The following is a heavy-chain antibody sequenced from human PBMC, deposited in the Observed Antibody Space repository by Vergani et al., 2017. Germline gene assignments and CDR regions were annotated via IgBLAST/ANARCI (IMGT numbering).Heavy chain of an antibody. Sequence: QVQLVQSGAEVKKPGASVKVSCKASGYTFTSYDINWVRQATGQGLEWMGWMNPNSGNTGYAQKFQGRVTMTRNTSISTAYMELSSLRSEDTAGYYCARARYGSSTSCYAVSRPSNWFDPWGQGTLVTVSS. D-gene: IGHD2-2*01. CDR2: MNPNSGNT. J-gene: IGHJ5*02. CDR3: ARARYGSSTSCYAVSRPSNWFDP. CDR1: GYTFTSYD. V-gene: IGHV1-8*01.